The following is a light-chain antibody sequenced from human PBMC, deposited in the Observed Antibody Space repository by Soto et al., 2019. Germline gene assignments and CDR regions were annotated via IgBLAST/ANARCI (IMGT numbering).Light chain of an antibody. CDR3: CSYAGSSTFLYV. CDR1: SSDVGSYNL. Sequence: QSALTQPASVSGSHGQSISIFSTGTSSDVGSYNLVSWYQQHPGKAPKLMIYEVSKRPSGVSNRFSGSKSGNTASLTISGLQAEDEADYYCCSYAGSSTFLYVFGTGTKVTVL. CDR2: EVS. J-gene: IGLJ1*01. V-gene: IGLV2-23*02.